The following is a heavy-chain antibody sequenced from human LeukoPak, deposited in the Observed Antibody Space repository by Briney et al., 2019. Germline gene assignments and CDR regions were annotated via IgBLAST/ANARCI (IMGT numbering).Heavy chain of an antibody. CDR2: ISAYNGNT. Sequence: ASVKVSCKASGYTFTSYGISWVRQALGQGLEWMGWISAYNGNTNYAQKFQGRVTMTRDTSTSTVYMELSRLRSEDTAVYYCARGDHVRIYAESAFDIWGQGTKVTVSS. CDR3: ARGDHVRIYAESAFDI. V-gene: IGHV1-18*01. CDR1: GYTFTSYG. J-gene: IGHJ3*02. D-gene: IGHD3-3*01.